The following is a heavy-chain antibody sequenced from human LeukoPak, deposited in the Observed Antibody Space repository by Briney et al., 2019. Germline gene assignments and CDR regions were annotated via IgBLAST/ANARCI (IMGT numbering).Heavy chain of an antibody. CDR1: GGSISSYY. CDR3: ARARDYGDYSGAHLDY. Sequence: SETLSLTCTVSGGSISSYYWSWIRQPPGKGLEWIGYIYYSGSTNYNPSLKSRVTISVDTSKNQFSLKLSSVTAADTAVYYCARARDYGDYSGAHLDYWGQGTQVTVSS. V-gene: IGHV4-59*08. CDR2: IYYSGST. J-gene: IGHJ4*02. D-gene: IGHD4-17*01.